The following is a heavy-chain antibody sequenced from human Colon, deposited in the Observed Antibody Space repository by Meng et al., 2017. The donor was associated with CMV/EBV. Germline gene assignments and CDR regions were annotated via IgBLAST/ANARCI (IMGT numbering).Heavy chain of an antibody. J-gene: IGHJ4*02. D-gene: IGHD2/OR15-2a*01. Sequence: RLFCAGSGFLVSNYARKGVDRAQGMRLEWVARIHGDDGRTFYTSSGEGRFSIFRDDSKKMVYVQMDSQRGEDTAVYYCAKAIDFDSWGQGTLVTVSS. CDR1: GFLVSNYA. V-gene: IGHV3-23*01. CDR2: IHGDDGRT. CDR3: AKAIDFDS.